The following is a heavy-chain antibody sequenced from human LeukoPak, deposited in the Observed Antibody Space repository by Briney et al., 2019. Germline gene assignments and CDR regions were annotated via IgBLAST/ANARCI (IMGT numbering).Heavy chain of an antibody. D-gene: IGHD1-7*01. CDR3: ARVRTTYYFDY. CDR1: GGSFSGYY. CDR2: INHSGST. Sequence: PSETLSLTCAVYGGSFSGYYWSWIRQPPGKGLEWIGEINHSGSTNYNPSLKSRVTISVDTSKNQFSLKLSSVTAADTAVYYCARVRTTYYFDYWGQGTLVTVSS. J-gene: IGHJ4*02. V-gene: IGHV4-34*01.